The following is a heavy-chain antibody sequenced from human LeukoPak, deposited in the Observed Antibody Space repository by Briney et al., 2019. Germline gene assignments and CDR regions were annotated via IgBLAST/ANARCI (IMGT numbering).Heavy chain of an antibody. J-gene: IGHJ4*02. D-gene: IGHD6-13*01. Sequence: SETLSLTCAVYGGSFSGYYWSWIRQPPGKGLEWIGEINHSGSTNYNPSLKSRVTISVDTSKNQFSLKLSSVTAADTAVYYCATSIHSSSWLTHDYWGQGTLVTVSS. CDR1: GGSFSGYY. CDR3: ATSIHSSSWLTHDY. CDR2: INHSGST. V-gene: IGHV4-34*01.